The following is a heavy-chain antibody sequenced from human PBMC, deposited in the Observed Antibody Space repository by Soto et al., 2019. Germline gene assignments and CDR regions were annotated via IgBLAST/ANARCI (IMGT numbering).Heavy chain of an antibody. CDR2: ISSNGGST. CDR3: VKVGPLGAFEI. D-gene: IGHD1-26*01. Sequence: GGSLRLSCSAPGFTLSSYAMHWVRQAPGKGLEYVSAISSNGGSTYYADSVKGRFTISRDNSKNTLYLQMSSLRAEDTAVYYCVKVGPLGAFEIRGQGTMVTV. V-gene: IGHV3-64D*06. J-gene: IGHJ3*02. CDR1: GFTLSSYA.